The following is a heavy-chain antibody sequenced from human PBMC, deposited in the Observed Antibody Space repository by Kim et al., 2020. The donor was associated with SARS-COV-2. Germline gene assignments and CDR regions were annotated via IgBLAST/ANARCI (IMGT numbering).Heavy chain of an antibody. CDR3: ARGYCSGGSCSLGYYYGMDV. J-gene: IGHJ6*02. D-gene: IGHD2-15*01. CDR1: GGTFSSYA. CDR2: IIPIFSTA. Sequence: SVKVSCKASGGTFSSYAISWVRQAPGQGLEWMGGIIPIFSTANYAQKFQGRVTITADESTSTAYMELSSLRSEDTAVYYCARGYCSGGSCSLGYYYGMDVWGQGTTVTVSS. V-gene: IGHV1-69*13.